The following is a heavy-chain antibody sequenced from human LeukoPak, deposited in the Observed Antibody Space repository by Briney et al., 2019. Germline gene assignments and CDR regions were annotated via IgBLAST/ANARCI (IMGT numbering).Heavy chain of an antibody. J-gene: IGHJ4*02. Sequence: GGSLRLSCAASGFTFSTFAMIWVRQPPGKGLEWVSSIFPSGGEIHYADSVRGRFTISRDNSKSTLSLQMNSLRAEDTAVYYCARDQAPMVREFDYWGQGTLVTVSS. D-gene: IGHD3-10*01. V-gene: IGHV3-23*01. CDR1: GFTFSTFA. CDR3: ARDQAPMVREFDY. CDR2: IFPSGGEI.